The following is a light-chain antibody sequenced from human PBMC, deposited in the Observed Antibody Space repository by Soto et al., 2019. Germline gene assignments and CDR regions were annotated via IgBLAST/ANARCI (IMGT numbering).Light chain of an antibody. CDR3: HQYGNSPYT. CDR1: QTIYSNY. Sequence: EIVLTQSPGTLSLSPGDRATLSCSASQTIYSNYLAWYQQKPGQAPRLLIYGASSRATGVPDRFSGSGAGTDFSLTITGLEPEDFAVYYCHQYGNSPYTCGQGTKLEIK. CDR2: GAS. J-gene: IGKJ2*01. V-gene: IGKV3-20*01.